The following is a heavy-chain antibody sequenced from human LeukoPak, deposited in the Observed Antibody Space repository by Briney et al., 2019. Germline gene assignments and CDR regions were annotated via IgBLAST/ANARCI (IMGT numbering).Heavy chain of an antibody. CDR1: GYSISSGYY. CDR2: IYHSGST. Sequence: PSETLSLTCTVSGYSISSGYYWGWIRQPPGKGLERIGSIYHSGSTYYNPSLKSRVTISVDTSKNQFSLKLSAATAADTVVYYCAREGGPNYNWNRPGYWGQGTLVTVSS. D-gene: IGHD1-20*01. J-gene: IGHJ4*02. V-gene: IGHV4-38-2*02. CDR3: AREGGPNYNWNRPGY.